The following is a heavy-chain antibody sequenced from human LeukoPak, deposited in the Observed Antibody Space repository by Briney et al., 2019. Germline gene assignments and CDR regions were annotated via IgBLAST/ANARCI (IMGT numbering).Heavy chain of an antibody. Sequence: GGSLRLSCAASGFIFRNYWMSWVRQAPGKGLEWVASIKQDGTETHYVDSVKGRFTISKDNAKNSLYLQLDSLRAEDTAVYYCAREDHSNYEYWGQGTLVTVSS. CDR3: AREDHSNYEY. D-gene: IGHD4-11*01. CDR2: IKQDGTET. CDR1: GFIFRNYW. V-gene: IGHV3-7*03. J-gene: IGHJ4*02.